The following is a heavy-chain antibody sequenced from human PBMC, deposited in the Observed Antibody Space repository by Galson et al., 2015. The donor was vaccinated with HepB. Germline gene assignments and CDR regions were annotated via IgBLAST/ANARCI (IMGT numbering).Heavy chain of an antibody. J-gene: IGHJ4*02. CDR1: GYTFTSYG. D-gene: IGHD3-3*01. CDR2: ISAYNGNT. V-gene: IGHV1-18*04. Sequence: SVKVSCKASGYTFTSYGISWVRQAPGQGLEWMGWISAYNGNTNYAQKLQGRVTMTTDTSTSTAYMELRSLRSDDTAVYYCARYYDFWSGYYTGDYWGQGTLVTVSS. CDR3: ARYYDFWSGYYTGDY.